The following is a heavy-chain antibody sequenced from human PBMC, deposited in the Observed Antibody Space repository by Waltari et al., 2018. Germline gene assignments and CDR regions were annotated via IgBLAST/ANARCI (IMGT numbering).Heavy chain of an antibody. CDR1: GFTFSSYW. CDR2: IKQDGSEK. CDR3: ARGRSCYYRYFDY. J-gene: IGHJ4*02. Sequence: EVQLVESGGGLVQPGGSLRLSCAASGFTFSSYWMSWVRQAPGKGLEWVANIKQDGSEKYYVDSVKGRFTISRDNAKNSLYLQMNSLRAEDTAVYYCARGRSCYYRYFDYWGQGTLVTVSS. V-gene: IGHV3-7*01. D-gene: IGHD3-3*01.